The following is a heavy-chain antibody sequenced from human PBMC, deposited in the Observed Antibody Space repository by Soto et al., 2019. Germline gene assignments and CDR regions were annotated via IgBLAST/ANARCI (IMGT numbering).Heavy chain of an antibody. CDR3: ARGYCSGGSCYFPYGMDV. CDR2: IYYSGST. V-gene: IGHV4-59*01. Sequence: SETLSLTCTVSGGSISSYYWSWIRQPPGNGLEWIGYIYYSGSTNYNPSLKSRVTISVDTSKNQFSLKLSSVTAADTAVYYCARGYCSGGSCYFPYGMDVWGQGTTVTVSS. D-gene: IGHD2-15*01. J-gene: IGHJ6*02. CDR1: GGSISSYY.